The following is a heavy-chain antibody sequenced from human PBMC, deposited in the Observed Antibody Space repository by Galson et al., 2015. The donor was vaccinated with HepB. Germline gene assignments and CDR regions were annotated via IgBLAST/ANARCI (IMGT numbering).Heavy chain of an antibody. V-gene: IGHV3-21*03. Sequence: SLRLSCAASGFTFSPFGMTWVRQAPGKGLEWVSVIGRDLNYIHYADSVKGRIITSRDNAKNTVYLQMNSLRVEDSGVYYCARDASEWSRDYWGQGTLVTVSS. D-gene: IGHD3-3*01. CDR1: GFTFSPFG. J-gene: IGHJ4*02. CDR2: IGRDLNYI. CDR3: ARDASEWSRDY.